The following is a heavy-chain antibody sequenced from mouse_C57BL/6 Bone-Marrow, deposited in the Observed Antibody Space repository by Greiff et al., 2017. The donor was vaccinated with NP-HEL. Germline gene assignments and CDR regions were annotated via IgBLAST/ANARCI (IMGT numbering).Heavy chain of an antibody. CDR2: INPNNGGT. CDR1: GYTFTDYY. CDR3: ARLVSFYWYFDV. D-gene: IGHD6-2*01. J-gene: IGHJ1*03. Sequence: EVQLQQSGPELVKPGASVKISCKASGYTFTDYYMNWVKQSHGKSLEWIGDINPNNGGTSYNQKFKGKATLTVDKSSSTAYMELRSLTSEDSAVYYCARLVSFYWYFDVWGTGTTVTVSS. V-gene: IGHV1-26*01.